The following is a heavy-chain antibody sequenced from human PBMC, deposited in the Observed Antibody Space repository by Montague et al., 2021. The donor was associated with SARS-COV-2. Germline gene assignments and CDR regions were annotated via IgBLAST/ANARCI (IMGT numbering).Heavy chain of an antibody. CDR1: GFTFSSYW. J-gene: IGHJ4*02. Sequence: SLRLSCAASGFTFSSYWMHWVRQAPGKGLVWVSRINSDGSSTSYADSVKGRFTISRDNAKNTLYLQMNCLRAGDTAVYYCARDLYYDSSGYSLWGQGTLVTVSS. CDR3: ARDLYYDSSGYSL. V-gene: IGHV3-74*01. CDR2: INSDGSST. D-gene: IGHD3-22*01.